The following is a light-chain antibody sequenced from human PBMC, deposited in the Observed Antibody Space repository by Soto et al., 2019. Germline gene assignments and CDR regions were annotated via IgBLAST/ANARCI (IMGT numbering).Light chain of an antibody. CDR3: QQYTNTNNPWM. Sequence: DIQMTQSPSSVSASVGDRVTITCRASQGISSWLAWYQQKPGKAPKLLIYAASSLQSGVPSRFSGSGSGTDFTLIISGLQPDDSATYYCQQYTNTNNPWMFGQGTKVDIK. V-gene: IGKV1-12*01. CDR2: AAS. J-gene: IGKJ1*01. CDR1: QGISSW.